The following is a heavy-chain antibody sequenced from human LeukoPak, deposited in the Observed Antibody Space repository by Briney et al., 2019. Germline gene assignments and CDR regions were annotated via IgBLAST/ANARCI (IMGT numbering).Heavy chain of an antibody. CDR1: GFTFNTYA. J-gene: IGHJ4*02. CDR2: ISGSGGST. D-gene: IGHD2-15*01. Sequence: PGGSLRLSCAASGFTFNTYAMTWVRQAPGKGLEWVSEISGSGGSTSYSVKGRFTISRDNSKNTLYLQMTSLRAEDTAVYYCAKAGEYCPDGSCYSENYYFDYWGQGTLVTVSS. V-gene: IGHV3-23*01. CDR3: AKAGEYCPDGSCYSENYYFDY.